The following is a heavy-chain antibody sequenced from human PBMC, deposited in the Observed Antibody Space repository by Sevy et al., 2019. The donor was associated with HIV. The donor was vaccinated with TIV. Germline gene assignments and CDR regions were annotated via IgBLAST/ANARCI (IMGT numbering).Heavy chain of an antibody. D-gene: IGHD4-17*01. CDR2: ISNSGSAK. CDR3: ARDLPPSATTVAHFDY. V-gene: IGHV3-48*03. Sequence: GGSLRLSCTASGFPFGSYEMNWVRQAPWRGLEWVSYISNSGSAKYYSDSVRGRFTISRDNAKNSLYLQMNSLRAEDTAVYYCARDLPPSATTVAHFDYWGRGTLVTVSS. J-gene: IGHJ4*02. CDR1: GFPFGSYE.